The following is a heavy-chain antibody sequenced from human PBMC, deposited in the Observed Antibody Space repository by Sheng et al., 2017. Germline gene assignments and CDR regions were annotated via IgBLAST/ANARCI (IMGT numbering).Heavy chain of an antibody. J-gene: IGHJ6*02. CDR1: GFSFSITW. CDR3: TTDQVGFGMDV. D-gene: IGHD1-26*01. V-gene: IGHV3-15*01. CDR2: IKSETDGGTT. Sequence: EVRLVESGGGLIKPGGSLRLSCAASGFSFSITWMSWVRQAPGKGLEWVGRIKSETDGGTTDYAAPLKGRFTISRDNSKDMLFLQMNSLKTEDSAVYYCTTDQVGFGMDVWGRGTTVIVSS.